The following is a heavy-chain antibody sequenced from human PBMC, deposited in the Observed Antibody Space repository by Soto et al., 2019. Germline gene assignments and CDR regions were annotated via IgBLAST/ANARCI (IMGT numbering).Heavy chain of an antibody. CDR2: IYYSGST. Sequence: SETLSLTCTVSGGSISSSSYYWGWIRQPPGKGLEWIGSIYYSGSTYYNPSLKSRVTMSVDTSKNQFSLKLSSVTAADTAVYYCARDGVAKRGYYYYGMDVWGQGTTVTVSS. J-gene: IGHJ6*02. D-gene: IGHD3-3*01. CDR1: GGSISSSSYY. CDR3: ARDGVAKRGYYYYGMDV. V-gene: IGHV4-39*02.